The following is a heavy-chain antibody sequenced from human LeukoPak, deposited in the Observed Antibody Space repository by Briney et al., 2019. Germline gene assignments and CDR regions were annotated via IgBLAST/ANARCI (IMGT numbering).Heavy chain of an antibody. J-gene: IGHJ5*02. Sequence: LSGGSLRLSCTASGFTFSSHWMHWVRQAPGKGLVWVSRINFDGSSTNYADSVKGRFTISRDNAKDTLYLQINTLRAEDTAVYYCARGITGMYYYDPWGQGTLVPVSS. D-gene: IGHD3-10*01. V-gene: IGHV3-74*01. CDR2: INFDGSST. CDR3: ARGITGMYYYDP. CDR1: GFTFSSHW.